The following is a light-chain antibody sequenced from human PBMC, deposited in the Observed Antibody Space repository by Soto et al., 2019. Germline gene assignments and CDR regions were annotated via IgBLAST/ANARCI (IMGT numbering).Light chain of an antibody. J-gene: IGKJ1*01. CDR3: QQYYTYPWT. CDR2: AAS. Sequence: AIRMTQSPSSLSASTGDRVTITCRASQGISSYLAWYHQKPGKAPKLLIYAASTLQSGVPSRFSGSGSGTEFTLTISCLQSEDFATYYCQQYYTYPWTFGQGTKVEI. V-gene: IGKV1-8*01. CDR1: QGISSY.